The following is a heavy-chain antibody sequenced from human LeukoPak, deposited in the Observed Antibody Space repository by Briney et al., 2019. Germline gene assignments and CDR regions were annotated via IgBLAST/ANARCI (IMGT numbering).Heavy chain of an antibody. CDR3: ARAMGATLFDY. CDR1: GFTFSSYW. CDR2: IKQDGSEK. V-gene: IGHV3-7*01. D-gene: IGHD1-26*01. Sequence: GGSLRLSCAASGFTFSSYWMSWVRQAPGKGLEWVANIKQDGSEKYYVDSVKGRFTISRDNSKNTLYLQMNSLRAEDTAVYYCARAMGATLFDYWGQGTLVTVSS. J-gene: IGHJ4*02.